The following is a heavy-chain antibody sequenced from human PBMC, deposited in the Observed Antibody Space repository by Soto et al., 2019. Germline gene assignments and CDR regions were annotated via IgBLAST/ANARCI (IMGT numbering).Heavy chain of an antibody. D-gene: IGHD2-15*01. CDR3: ARIRYCSGGTCYIPFDY. Sequence: PSQTLSVTCAISGDGVSSNSAAWNWIRQSPSRGLEWLGRTYYRSKWYNDYAVSVKSRITINPDTSKNHFSLQLNSVTPEDTAVYYCARIRYCSGGTCYIPFDYWGQGTLVTVSS. CDR2: TYYRSKWYN. V-gene: IGHV6-1*01. CDR1: GDGVSSNSAA. J-gene: IGHJ4*02.